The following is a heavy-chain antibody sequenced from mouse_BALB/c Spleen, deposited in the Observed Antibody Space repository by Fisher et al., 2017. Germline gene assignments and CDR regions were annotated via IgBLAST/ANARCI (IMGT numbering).Heavy chain of an antibody. J-gene: IGHJ4*01. V-gene: IGHV1-80*01. CDR3: ARPVTTASYAMDY. Sequence: GKFKGKATLTADKSSSTAYMQLSSLTSVDSAVYFCARPVTTASYAMDYWGQGTSVTVSS. D-gene: IGHD1-2*01.